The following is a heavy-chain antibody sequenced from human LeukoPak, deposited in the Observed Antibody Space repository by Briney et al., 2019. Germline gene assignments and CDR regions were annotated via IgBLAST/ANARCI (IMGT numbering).Heavy chain of an antibody. J-gene: IGHJ4*02. CDR1: GFTFDDYA. CDR2: ISGNGDST. CDR3: EQDIAAGTAGLSLEY. D-gene: IGHD3-16*02. Sequence: AGGSLRLSCVASGFTFDDYAMHWVRQAPGKGLEWVSLISGNGDSTYYGDSVKGRFSISRDNIKNSLYLQMNSLRTEDPALYYWEQDIAAGTAGLSLEYGGQGTLVTVSS. V-gene: IGHV3-43*02.